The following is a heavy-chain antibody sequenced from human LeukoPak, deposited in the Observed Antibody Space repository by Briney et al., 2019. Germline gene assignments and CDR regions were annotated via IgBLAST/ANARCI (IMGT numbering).Heavy chain of an antibody. CDR3: AKDGGSYSTTADS. V-gene: IGHV3-33*06. D-gene: IGHD1-26*01. CDR1: GFTFTDYG. CDR2: IWYDGTNK. J-gene: IGHJ5*01. Sequence: GRSLTLSCAASGFTFTDYGIHWVRQAPGKGLEWVAVIWYDGTNKYYGDSVKGRFTISRDNSKNTLYLQMNSLRAEDTAVYYCAKDGGSYSTTADSWGQGTLVTVSS.